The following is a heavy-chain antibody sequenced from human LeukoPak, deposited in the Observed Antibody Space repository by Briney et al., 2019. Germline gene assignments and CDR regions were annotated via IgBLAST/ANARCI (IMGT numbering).Heavy chain of an antibody. J-gene: IGHJ5*02. Sequence: PGGSLRLSCAASGFTFSSYGMHWVRQAPGKGLEWVAFIRYDGSNKYYADSVKGRFTISTDNSKNTLYLQMNSLRAEDTAVYYCAHEYCSGGSCSCWFDPWGQGTLVTVSS. CDR3: AHEYCSGGSCSCWFDP. CDR2: IRYDGSNK. D-gene: IGHD2-15*01. CDR1: GFTFSSYG. V-gene: IGHV3-30*02.